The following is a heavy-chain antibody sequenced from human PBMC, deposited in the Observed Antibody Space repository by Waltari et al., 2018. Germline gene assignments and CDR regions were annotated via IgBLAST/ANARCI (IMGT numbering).Heavy chain of an antibody. Sequence: QVQLQESGPGLVKPSETLSLTCTVSGGSISSHYWSCIRQPPGKGLEWIGYIYYSGSTNYNPSLKSRVTISVDTSKNQFSLKLSSVTAADTAVYYCARGGGGSSSGWFDPWGQGTLVTVSS. CDR3: ARGGGGSSSGWFDP. J-gene: IGHJ5*02. D-gene: IGHD6-6*01. V-gene: IGHV4-59*11. CDR2: IYYSGST. CDR1: GGSISSHY.